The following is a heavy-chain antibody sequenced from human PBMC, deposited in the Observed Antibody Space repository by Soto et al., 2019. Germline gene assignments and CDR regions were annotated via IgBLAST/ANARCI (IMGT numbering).Heavy chain of an antibody. CDR1: GGSISSNDYY. CDR3: GRLGRRDSGWYGVVDV. J-gene: IGHJ6*03. V-gene: IGHV4-39*01. D-gene: IGHD6-19*01. CDR2: MDHSGGT. Sequence: SETLSLTCTVSGGSISSNDYYWGWIRQPPGKGLEWIGSMDHSGGTYQNPSLKSRVTISVDTSKTQFSLKLNSVTAADTAVYYCGRLGRRDSGWYGVVDVWAKGTKVTV.